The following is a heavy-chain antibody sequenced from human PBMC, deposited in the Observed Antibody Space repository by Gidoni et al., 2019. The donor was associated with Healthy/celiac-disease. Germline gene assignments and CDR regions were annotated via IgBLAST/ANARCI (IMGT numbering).Heavy chain of an antibody. CDR1: GFTFSSYG. D-gene: IGHD3-10*01. Sequence: QVQLVESGGGVVQPGRSLRLSCAASGFTFSSYGMHWVRQAPGKGLEWVAVISYDGSNKYYADSVKGRFTISRDNSKNTLYLQMNSLRAEDTAVYYCAKGLWFGELSTWGQGTLVTVSP. CDR2: ISYDGSNK. J-gene: IGHJ5*02. V-gene: IGHV3-30*18. CDR3: AKGLWFGELST.